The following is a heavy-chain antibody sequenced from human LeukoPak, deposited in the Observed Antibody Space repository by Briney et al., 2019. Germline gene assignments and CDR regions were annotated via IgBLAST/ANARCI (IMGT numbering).Heavy chain of an antibody. CDR1: GFTFSSYS. Sequence: PGGSLRLSCAASGFTFSSYSMNWVRQAPGKGLEWVSSISSSSSYIYYADSVKGRFTISRDNAKNSLYLQMNSLRAEDTAVYYCARDHYYDSSGYYYVPYYMDVWGKGTTVTVSS. CDR2: ISSSSSYI. CDR3: ARDHYYDSSGYYYVPYYMDV. D-gene: IGHD3-22*01. J-gene: IGHJ6*03. V-gene: IGHV3-21*01.